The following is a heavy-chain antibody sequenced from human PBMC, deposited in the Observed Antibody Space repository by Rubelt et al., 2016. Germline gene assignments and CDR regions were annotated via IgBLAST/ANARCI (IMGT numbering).Heavy chain of an antibody. CDR1: GFTFSSDW. J-gene: IGHJ4*02. V-gene: IGHV3-48*04. D-gene: IGHD1-26*01. CDR3: AKDLPSGRVGF. CDR2: ISSSCHNI. Sequence: EVQLVEYGGGLVPPGGSLRLSCAASGFTFSSDWMSWVRQAPGQRPEWVSHISSSCHNIYYSDSVKDRITLSRDNAKNSLYLQMNSLRAEDTAVYYCAKDLPSGRVGFWGQGTLVTVSS.